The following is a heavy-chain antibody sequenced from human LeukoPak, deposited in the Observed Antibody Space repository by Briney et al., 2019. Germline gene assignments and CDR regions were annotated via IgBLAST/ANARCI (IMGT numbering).Heavy chain of an antibody. V-gene: IGHV4-59*01. D-gene: IGHD4-17*01. J-gene: IGHJ4*02. CDR2: MYNSGST. CDR3: ARGIESYGDYGY. Sequence: PSETLSLTCTVSGGSISSYYWSWIRQPPGKGLEWIAYMYNSGSTNYNPSLKSRVTISIDTSKNQFSLKLNSLTAADTAIYYCARGIESYGDYGYWGQGILVTVSS. CDR1: GGSISSYY.